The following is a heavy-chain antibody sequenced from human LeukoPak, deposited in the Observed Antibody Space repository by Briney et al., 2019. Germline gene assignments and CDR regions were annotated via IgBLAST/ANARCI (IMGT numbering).Heavy chain of an antibody. Sequence: ASVKVSCKASGYTFTSYYMHWVRQAPGQGLEWMGIINPSGGSASYAQKFQGRVTMTRDTSTSTVYMELSSLRAEDTAVYYCAAELKGVVRGVINYWGQGALVTVSS. V-gene: IGHV1-46*01. CDR1: GYTFTSYY. D-gene: IGHD3-10*01. J-gene: IGHJ4*02. CDR2: INPSGGSA. CDR3: AAELKGVVRGVINY.